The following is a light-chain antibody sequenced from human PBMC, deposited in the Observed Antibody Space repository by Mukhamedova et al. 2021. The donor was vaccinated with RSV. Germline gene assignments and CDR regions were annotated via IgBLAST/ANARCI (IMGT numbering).Light chain of an antibody. CDR3: QQYNNWPET. CDR2: GSS. V-gene: IGKV3-15*01. Sequence: SVTSNLAWYQQKPGQAPRLLIYGSSARATGIPARFSGSGSGTEFTLTISSLQSEDSAVYYCQQYNNWPETFGQG. CDR1: SVTSN. J-gene: IGKJ2*01.